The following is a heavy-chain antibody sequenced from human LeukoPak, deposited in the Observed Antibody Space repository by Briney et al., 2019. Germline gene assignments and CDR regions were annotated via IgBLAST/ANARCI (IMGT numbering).Heavy chain of an antibody. J-gene: IGHJ4*02. Sequence: PGGSLRLSCAASGFTFSSYAMSWVRQAPGKGLEWVSAISGSGGSTYYADSVKGRFTISRDNSKNTLYLQMNSLRAEDTAVYYCAKVHCGGDCYSGPTYYFDYWGQGTLVTVSP. V-gene: IGHV3-23*01. D-gene: IGHD2-21*02. CDR1: GFTFSSYA. CDR3: AKVHCGGDCYSGPTYYFDY. CDR2: ISGSGGST.